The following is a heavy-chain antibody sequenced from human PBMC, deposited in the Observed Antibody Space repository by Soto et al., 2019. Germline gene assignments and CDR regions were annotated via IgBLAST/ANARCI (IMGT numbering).Heavy chain of an antibody. CDR3: AKEKWGDLDYYGMDV. Sequence: GGSLRLSCAASGFTFSSYGMHWVRQAPGKGLEWVAVISYDGSNKYYTDSVKGRFTISRDTSKNTLYLQMNSLRPEDTAVYYCAKEKWGDLDYYGMDVWGQGTTVTVSS. CDR1: GFTFSSYG. CDR2: ISYDGSNK. V-gene: IGHV3-30*18. J-gene: IGHJ6*02. D-gene: IGHD1-26*01.